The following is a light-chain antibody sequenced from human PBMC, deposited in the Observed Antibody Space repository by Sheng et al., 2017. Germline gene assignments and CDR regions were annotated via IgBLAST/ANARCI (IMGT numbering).Light chain of an antibody. CDR3: MQTLQTPRT. J-gene: IGKJ2*01. Sequence: DVVMTQSPLSLPVTLGQPASISCRSSQSLVNSDGNTYLNWFQQRPGQSPRRLIYKVSKRDSGVPDRFSGSGSGTDFTLKISRVEAEDVGVYYCMQTLQTPRTFGQGTKL. V-gene: IGKV2-30*01. CDR1: QSLVNSDGNTY. CDR2: KVS.